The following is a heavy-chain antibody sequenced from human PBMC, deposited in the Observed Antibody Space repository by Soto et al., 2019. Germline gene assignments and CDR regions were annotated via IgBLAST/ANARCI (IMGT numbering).Heavy chain of an antibody. J-gene: IGHJ6*02. CDR3: ARDRGDIVVVPAAMLGAGDPYYYGMDV. D-gene: IGHD2-2*01. V-gene: IGHV1-69*13. CDR1: GGTFSSYA. CDR2: IIPIFGTA. Sequence: SVKVSFTASGGTFSSYAISWVRQAPGQGLEWMGGIIPIFGTANYAQKFQGRVTITADESTSTAYMELSSLRSEDTAVYYCARDRGDIVVVPAAMLGAGDPYYYGMDVWGQGTTVTVSS.